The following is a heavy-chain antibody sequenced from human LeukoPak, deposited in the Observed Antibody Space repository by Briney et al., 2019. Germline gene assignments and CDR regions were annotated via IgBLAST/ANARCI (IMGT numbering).Heavy chain of an antibody. CDR3: ARVGQGSGSYFDY. D-gene: IGHD1-26*01. Sequence: GGSLRLSCAASGFTFSSYSMNWVRQAPGKGLEWVSSISSSSSYIYYADSVKGRFTISRDNAKNSLYLQMNSLRAEDTAVYYCARVGQGSGSYFDYWGQGTLVTASS. V-gene: IGHV3-21*01. J-gene: IGHJ4*02. CDR2: ISSSSSYI. CDR1: GFTFSSYS.